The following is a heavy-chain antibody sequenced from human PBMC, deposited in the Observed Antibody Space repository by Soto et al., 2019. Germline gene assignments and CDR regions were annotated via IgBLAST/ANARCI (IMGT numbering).Heavy chain of an antibody. Sequence: EVQLLESGGGLVQPGGSLRLSCAASGFTFSSYAMSWVRQAPGKGLEWVSAISGSGGSTYYADSVKGRFTISRDNSKNKLYLQMNSLRAEDTAVYYCAKPGTYGDYVFYYYYGMDVWGQGTTVTVSS. V-gene: IGHV3-23*01. CDR2: ISGSGGST. D-gene: IGHD4-17*01. J-gene: IGHJ6*02. CDR3: AKPGTYGDYVFYYYYGMDV. CDR1: GFTFSSYA.